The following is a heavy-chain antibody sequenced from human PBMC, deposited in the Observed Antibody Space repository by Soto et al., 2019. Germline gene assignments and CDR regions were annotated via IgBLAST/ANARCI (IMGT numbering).Heavy chain of an antibody. J-gene: IGHJ4*02. CDR3: ARTVGAAYYFDF. CDR1: GDSMTKYY. Sequence: QVQLQESGPGLVKPSETLSLTCTVSGDSMTKYYGCWIGQPAGKGLEWIGRIYTSGSTNYNPSLKSRVTMSIDTSNNHFSLNLKSVTAADTAMYYCARTVGAAYYFDFWGQGALVTVSS. CDR2: IYTSGST. V-gene: IGHV4-4*07. D-gene: IGHD1-26*01.